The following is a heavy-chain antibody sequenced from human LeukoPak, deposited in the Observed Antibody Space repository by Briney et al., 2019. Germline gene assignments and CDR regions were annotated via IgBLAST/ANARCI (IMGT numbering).Heavy chain of an antibody. CDR2: ISGSGGST. D-gene: IGHD4-17*01. CDR3: ARDRRMTTVTPGYYGMDV. J-gene: IGHJ6*02. Sequence: GGSLRLSCAASGFTFSSYAMSWVRQAPGKGLEWVSAISGSGGSTYYADSVKGRFTISRGNSKNTLYLQMNSLTAEDTAVYYCARDRRMTTVTPGYYGMDVWGQGTTVTVSS. V-gene: IGHV3-23*01. CDR1: GFTFSSYA.